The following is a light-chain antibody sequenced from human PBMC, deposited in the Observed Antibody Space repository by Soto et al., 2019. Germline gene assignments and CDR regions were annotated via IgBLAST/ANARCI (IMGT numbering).Light chain of an antibody. J-gene: IGLJ3*02. CDR2: GHN. CDR1: ASNIGAGYE. Sequence: QSVLTQPPSVSGAPGQRVTISCTVNASNIGAGYEVHWYQQPPGKAPKLLISGHNIRPSGVPDRFFGSKSGTSASLAINGLQAEDEADYYCQSYDISLSGSGVFGGGTKVTVL. CDR3: QSYDISLSGSGV. V-gene: IGLV1-40*01.